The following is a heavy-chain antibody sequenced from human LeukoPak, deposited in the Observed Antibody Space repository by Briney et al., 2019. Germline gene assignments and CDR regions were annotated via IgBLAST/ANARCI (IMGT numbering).Heavy chain of an antibody. D-gene: IGHD5-18*01. CDR2: IKQDGSEK. CDR1: GFTFSSYW. CDR3: ARDGSSYSYGFSWRSY. V-gene: IGHV3-7*03. Sequence: GGSLRLSCAASGFTFSSYWMSWVRQAPGKGLEWVANIKQDGSEKYYVDSVKGRFTISRGNAKNSLYLQMNSLRAEDTAVYYCARDGSSYSYGFSWRSYWGQGTLVTVSS. J-gene: IGHJ4*02.